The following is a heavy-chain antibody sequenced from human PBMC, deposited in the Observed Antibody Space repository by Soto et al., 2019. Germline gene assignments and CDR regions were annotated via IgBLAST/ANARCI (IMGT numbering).Heavy chain of an antibody. V-gene: IGHV4-31*03. CDR2: IYYSGGT. J-gene: IGHJ4*02. CDR3: VRGALPGITPTVTSYYFDY. Sequence: QVQLQESGPGLVKPSQTLSLTCTVSGGSISSGRYYWSWIRQHPGKGLEWIGYIYYSGGTYPNPSLKRRVSMSVDTSKNQFSWRLSSVTAADTAVYYCVRGALPGITPTVTSYYFDYWGRGTLVTVSS. D-gene: IGHD4-17*01. CDR1: GGSISSGRYY.